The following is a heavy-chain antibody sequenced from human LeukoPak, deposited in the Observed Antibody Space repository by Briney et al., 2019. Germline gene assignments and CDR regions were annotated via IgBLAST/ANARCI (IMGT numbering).Heavy chain of an antibody. D-gene: IGHD6-19*01. J-gene: IGHJ3*02. CDR1: GFTFSDFY. CDR3: ATSIAVAGTWDAFDI. Sequence: PSGSLSLPSAASGFTFSDFYMSWLPQAPGQGLEGCSYLSSSGSTIYYAGAVKGRFPISRDNAKNSLYLQMNSLRAEDTAVYYCATSIAVAGTWDAFDIWGQGTMVTVSS. CDR2: LSSSGSTI. V-gene: IGHV3-11*01.